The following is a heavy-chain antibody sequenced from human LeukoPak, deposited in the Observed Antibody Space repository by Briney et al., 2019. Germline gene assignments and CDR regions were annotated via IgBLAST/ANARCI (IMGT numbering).Heavy chain of an antibody. V-gene: IGHV4-59*11. CDR2: IYFTGST. CDR1: GVSISSHY. J-gene: IGHJ2*01. CDR3: ARSSTGHWNFDL. Sequence: TSETLSLTCTVSGVSISSHYWSWIRQPPGKGLEWIGYIYFTGSTDYNPSLKSRVTISVDTSKNQVSLKLSSVTAADTAVYYCARSSTGHWNFDLWGRGTLVTVSA.